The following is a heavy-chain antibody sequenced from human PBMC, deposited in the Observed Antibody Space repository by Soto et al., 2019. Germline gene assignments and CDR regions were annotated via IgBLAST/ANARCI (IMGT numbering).Heavy chain of an antibody. CDR3: ARAVAVPADFDY. V-gene: IGHV4-31*03. CDR1: GGSISSGGYY. J-gene: IGHJ4*02. D-gene: IGHD6-19*01. CDR2: FYYIGST. Sequence: SETLSLTCTVSGGSISSGGYYWSWIRQHPGKGLEWIGYFYYIGSTYYTPSLKSRVTISLDTSKTQFSLKLSSVIAADTAVYYCARAVAVPADFDYWGQGTLVTVSS.